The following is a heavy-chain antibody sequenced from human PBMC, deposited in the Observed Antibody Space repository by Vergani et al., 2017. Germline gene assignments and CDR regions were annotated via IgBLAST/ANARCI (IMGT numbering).Heavy chain of an antibody. CDR2: IKQDGSEK. J-gene: IGHJ6*02. Sequence: EVQLVESGGGLVQPGGSLRLSCAASGFTFSSYWMSWVRQAPGKGLEWVANIKQDGSEKYYVDSVKGRFTISRDNAKNSLYLQMNSLRAEDTAVYYCARDQQWLVLEYYYGMDVWGQGTTVTVSS. CDR3: ARDQQWLVLEYYYGMDV. CDR1: GFTFSSYW. D-gene: IGHD6-19*01. V-gene: IGHV3-7*01.